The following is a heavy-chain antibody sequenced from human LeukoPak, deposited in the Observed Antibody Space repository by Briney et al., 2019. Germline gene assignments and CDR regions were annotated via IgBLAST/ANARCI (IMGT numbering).Heavy chain of an antibody. V-gene: IGHV4-38-2*02. J-gene: IGHJ6*03. D-gene: IGHD2-2*01. CDR2: IDHSGST. CDR1: GYSISSGYY. CDR3: ARVPHCTSTRCYVGGYHMDV. Sequence: SETLSLTCTVSGYSISSGYYWGWIRQPPGKGLEWIGSIDHSGSTNDNPSLKSRVTVSVDTSKNQFSLKLSSVTAADTAVYYCARVPHCTSTRCYVGGYHMDVWGKGTTVTVSS.